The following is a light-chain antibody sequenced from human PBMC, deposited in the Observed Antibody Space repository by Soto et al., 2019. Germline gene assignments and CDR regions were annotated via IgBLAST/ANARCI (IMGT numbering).Light chain of an antibody. V-gene: IGKV3-15*01. Sequence: EIVMTQSPGTLSVSPGERVTLSGGASQSVSSSLAWYQQKPGQAPRLLFYGASTRATGIPARFSGSGYGTDFTLTISSLRSEDFAVYYCQQYKDWPPFTFGPGTKVDVK. CDR1: QSVSSS. J-gene: IGKJ3*01. CDR2: GAS. CDR3: QQYKDWPPFT.